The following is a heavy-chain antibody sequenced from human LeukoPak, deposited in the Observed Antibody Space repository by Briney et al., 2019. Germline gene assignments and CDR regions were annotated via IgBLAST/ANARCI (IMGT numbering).Heavy chain of an antibody. CDR1: GFTFSSHW. J-gene: IGHJ4*02. D-gene: IGHD3-22*01. CDR2: TNSDGSST. V-gene: IGHV3-74*01. CDR3: ARVRVVSGQYFDY. Sequence: PGGSLRLSCAASGFTFSSHWMLWARQAPGKGLVWVSRTNSDGSSTSYADSVKGRFTISRDNAKNTLYLQMNSLRAEDTAVYYCARVRVVSGQYFDYWGRGTLVTVSS.